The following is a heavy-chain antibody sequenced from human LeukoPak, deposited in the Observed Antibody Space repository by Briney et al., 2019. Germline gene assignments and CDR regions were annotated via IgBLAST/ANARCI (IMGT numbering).Heavy chain of an antibody. CDR2: IYPSDSET. D-gene: IGHD3-10*01. CDR1: GYSFNTFW. J-gene: IGHJ4*02. V-gene: IGHV5-51*01. CDR3: ARLIYYGSGRTYFFDS. Sequence: GESLKTPLEGPGYSFNTFWIGWLRQTPETGLGWSGNIYPSDSETKYRPSFHGQVTFSVDKSINTAYLRLSSLKASDTAMYYCARLIYYGSGRTYFFDSWGQGTLVTVSS.